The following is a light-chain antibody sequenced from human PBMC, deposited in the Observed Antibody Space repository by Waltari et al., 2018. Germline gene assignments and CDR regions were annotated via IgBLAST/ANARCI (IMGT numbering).Light chain of an antibody. J-gene: IGKJ4*01. CDR1: QDISNY. CDR3: QQYDNLPLT. Sequence: DIQMTQSPSSLSASVGDRVTITCQASQDISNYLNWYQQKPGKAPKLLIYDASNLQTGVPSRFSGSGSRTDFTFTISSLQPEDIATYYCQQYDNLPLTFGGGTMVEIK. V-gene: IGKV1-33*01. CDR2: DAS.